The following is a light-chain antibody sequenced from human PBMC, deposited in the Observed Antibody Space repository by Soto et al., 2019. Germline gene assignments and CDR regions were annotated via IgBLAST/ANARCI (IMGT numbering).Light chain of an antibody. Sequence: QSVLTQPPCASGSPGQSVTISCTGTKNDIGVYDFVSWYQHHPGKAPRLIIYEVVQRPSGVPDRFSGSKSGDTASLTVSGLQAADEADYFCKTYAGSNSYVFASGTKVTVL. CDR3: KTYAGSNSYV. J-gene: IGLJ1*01. CDR1: KNDIGVYDF. CDR2: EVV. V-gene: IGLV2-8*01.